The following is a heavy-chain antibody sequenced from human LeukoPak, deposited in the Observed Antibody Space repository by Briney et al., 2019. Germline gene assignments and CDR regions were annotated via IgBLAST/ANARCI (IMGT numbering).Heavy chain of an antibody. CDR2: INHSGST. CDR3: ATSMTTVVTPDAFDI. D-gene: IGHD4-23*01. V-gene: IGHV4-34*01. CDR1: GGSFSGYY. J-gene: IGHJ3*02. Sequence: SETLSLTCAVYGGSFSGYYWSWIRQPPGKGLEWIGEINHSGSTNYNPSLKSRVTISVDTSKNQFSLKLSSVTAADTAVYYCATSMTTVVTPDAFDIWAKGQWSPSLQ.